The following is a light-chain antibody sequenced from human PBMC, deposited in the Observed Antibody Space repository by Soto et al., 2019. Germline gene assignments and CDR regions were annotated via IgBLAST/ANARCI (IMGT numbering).Light chain of an antibody. J-gene: IGKJ2*01. Sequence: DIQMTQSPSSLSASLGDRVTITCRASQSVSSHLNWYQQKPGKAPKLLIYAAASLQSGVPSRFSGSGSGTDFTLIISSLQPEDFATYFCQHHYATPYTFGQGTKLEIK. CDR2: AAA. CDR1: QSVSSH. CDR3: QHHYATPYT. V-gene: IGKV1-39*01.